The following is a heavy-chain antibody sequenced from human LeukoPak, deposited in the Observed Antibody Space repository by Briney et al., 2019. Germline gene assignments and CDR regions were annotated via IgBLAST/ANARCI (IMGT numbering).Heavy chain of an antibody. CDR2: IYYSGST. CDR3: ARGATTTVTTSGFAFDI. Sequence: SETLSLTCTVSGGSISSYYWIWIRQPPGKGLEWIGYIYYSGSTNYSPSLQSRVTISVDTSKNPFSLKLSSVTAADTAVYYCARGATTTVTTSGFAFDIWGQGTMVTVSS. V-gene: IGHV4-59*01. CDR1: GGSISSYY. D-gene: IGHD4-17*01. J-gene: IGHJ3*02.